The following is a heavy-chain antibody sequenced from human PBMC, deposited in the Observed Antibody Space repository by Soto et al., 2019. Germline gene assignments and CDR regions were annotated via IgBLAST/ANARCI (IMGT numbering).Heavy chain of an antibody. D-gene: IGHD6-6*01. CDR3: ARERDSSSRYYGMDV. Sequence: GASVKVSCKASGYTFTGYYMHWVRQAPGQGLEWMGWINPNSGGTNYAQKFQGWVTMTRDTSISTAYMELSRLRSDDTAVYYCARERDSSSRYYGMDVWGQGTTVTVSS. V-gene: IGHV1-2*04. J-gene: IGHJ6*02. CDR2: INPNSGGT. CDR1: GYTFTGYY.